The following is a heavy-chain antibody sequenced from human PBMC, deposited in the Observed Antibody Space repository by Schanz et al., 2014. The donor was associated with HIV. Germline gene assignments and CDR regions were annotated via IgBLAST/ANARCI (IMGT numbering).Heavy chain of an antibody. Sequence: QVRLVESGGGVVQPGRSLRLSCAPSGFTFRNYGMHWVRQAPGKGLEWVAILWFDGSIDYYVDSVKGRFTVFRDNSKNTLYLQMNSLSPEDTAVYYCARDNRGDYYLDSWGQGTLVTVSS. J-gene: IGHJ1*01. CDR3: ARDNRGDYYLDS. D-gene: IGHD4-17*01. CDR1: GFTFRNYG. V-gene: IGHV3-33*01. CDR2: LWFDGSID.